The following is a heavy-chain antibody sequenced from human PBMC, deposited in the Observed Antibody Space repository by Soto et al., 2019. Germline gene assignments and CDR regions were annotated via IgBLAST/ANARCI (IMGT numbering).Heavy chain of an antibody. Sequence: SETLSLTCTVSGVSVSSGRYDWSWIRQPPGKGLDLIGYVYFTGGTNYSPSLKSRVTISLDTSKNQFSLRLNSVTAADTAVYYCVRHVRSEAFFDYWSQGSLVTVSS. J-gene: IGHJ4*02. CDR3: VRHVRSEAFFDY. CDR2: VYFTGGT. CDR1: GVSVSSGRYD. V-gene: IGHV4-61*01.